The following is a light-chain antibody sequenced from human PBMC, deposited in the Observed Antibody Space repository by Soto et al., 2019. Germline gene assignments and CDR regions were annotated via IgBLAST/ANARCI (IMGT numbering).Light chain of an antibody. V-gene: IGLV1-47*01. CDR1: SSNIGSNY. J-gene: IGLJ2*01. CDR3: AAWDDSLSGPV. CDR2: GSN. Sequence: QSVLTQPPSASGTPGQRVTISCSGSSSNIGSNYVYWYQQLPRTAPKLLIYGSNQRPSGVPDRFSGSKSGTSASLAISGLRSEDEADYYCAAWDDSLSGPVFGGGTKLTVL.